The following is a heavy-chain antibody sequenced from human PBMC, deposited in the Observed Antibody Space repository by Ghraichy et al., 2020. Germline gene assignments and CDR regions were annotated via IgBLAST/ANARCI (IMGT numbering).Heavy chain of an antibody. CDR2: FDPEDGET. J-gene: IGHJ4*02. D-gene: IGHD3-22*01. Sequence: ASVKVSCKVSGYTLTELSMHWVRQAPGKGLEWMGGFDPEDGETIYAQKFQGRVTMTEDTSTDTAYMELSSLRSEDTAVYYCATYYDSSGYRFFDYWGQGTLVTVSS. CDR1: GYTLTELS. V-gene: IGHV1-24*01. CDR3: ATYYDSSGYRFFDY.